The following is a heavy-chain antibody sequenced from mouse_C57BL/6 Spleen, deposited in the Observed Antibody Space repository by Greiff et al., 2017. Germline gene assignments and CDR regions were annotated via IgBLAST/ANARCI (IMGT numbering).Heavy chain of an antibody. Sequence: EVQLQQSGPELVKPGASVKISCKASGYTFTDYYMNWVKQSHGKSLEWIGDINPNNGGTSYNQKFKGKATLTVDKSSSTAYMELRSLTSEDSAVYYGARWVFITTVGVDYWGQGTTLTVSS. CDR3: ARWVFITTVGVDY. CDR2: INPNNGGT. CDR1: GYTFTDYY. V-gene: IGHV1-26*01. D-gene: IGHD1-1*01. J-gene: IGHJ2*01.